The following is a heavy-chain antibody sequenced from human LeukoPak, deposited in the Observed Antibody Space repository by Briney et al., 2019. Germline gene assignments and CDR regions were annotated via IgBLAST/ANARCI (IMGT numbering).Heavy chain of an antibody. CDR1: GGSISSSSYY. J-gene: IGHJ5*02. CDR3: ARHVFASLWLGGANWFDP. V-gene: IGHV4-39*01. D-gene: IGHD3-10*01. Sequence: PSETLSLTCTVSGGSISSSSYYCGWIRQPPGKGLEWIGSINYSGSTYYNLSLKSRVTISVDTPKNPFSLKLSSVTAADTAVYFCARHVFASLWLGGANWFDPWGQGTLVTVSS. CDR2: INYSGST.